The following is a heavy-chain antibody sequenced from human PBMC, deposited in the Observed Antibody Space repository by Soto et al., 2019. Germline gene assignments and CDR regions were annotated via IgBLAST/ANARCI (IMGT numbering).Heavy chain of an antibody. V-gene: IGHV5-51*01. CDR2: IYPGDSDT. Sequence: DSLKISCKGSGYSFTSYWIGWVRQMPGKGLEWMGIIYPGDSDTRYSPSFQGQATISADKSISTAYLQWSSLKASDTAMYYCAATVGLTFDDFDIWGQGTMVTV. CDR1: GYSFTSYW. D-gene: IGHD3-10*01. CDR3: AATVGLTFDDFDI. J-gene: IGHJ3*02.